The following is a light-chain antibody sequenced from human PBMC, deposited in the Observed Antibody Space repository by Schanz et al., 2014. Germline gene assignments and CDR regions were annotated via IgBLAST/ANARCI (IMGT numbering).Light chain of an antibody. Sequence: VMTQSPATLSVSPGERATLSCRASQSVSSNLAWYQQKPGQAPRLLIYGASTRATGIPARFSGTGSGTEFTLTISSLQSEDFALYYCQQYDNWPPTTFGGGTKVEIK. CDR3: QQYDNWPPTT. CDR2: GAS. V-gene: IGKV3-15*01. CDR1: QSVSSN. J-gene: IGKJ4*01.